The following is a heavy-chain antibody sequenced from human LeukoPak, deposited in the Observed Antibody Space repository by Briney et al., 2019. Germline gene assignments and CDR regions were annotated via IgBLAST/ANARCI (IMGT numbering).Heavy chain of an antibody. J-gene: IGHJ6*03. D-gene: IGHD1-26*01. CDR3: ATDSGSYVSYMDV. CDR1: GFTFSSYW. Sequence: PGGSLRLSCAASGFTFSSYWMSWVRQAPGKGLEWVANIKQDGSEKYYVDSVKGRFTISRDNAKNSLYLQMNSLRAEDTAVYYCATDSGSYVSYMDVWGKGTTVTVSS. V-gene: IGHV3-7*01. CDR2: IKQDGSEK.